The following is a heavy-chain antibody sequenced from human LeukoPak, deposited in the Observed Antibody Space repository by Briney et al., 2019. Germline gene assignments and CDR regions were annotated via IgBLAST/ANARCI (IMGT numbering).Heavy chain of an antibody. J-gene: IGHJ4*02. CDR3: AKDGGYSRSPRVGY. V-gene: IGHV4-4*07. Sequence: PSETLSLTCAVYGGSFSGYYWSWIRQPAGKGLEWIGRIYSSGSTNYNPSLKSRVTISADTSKNQFSLKLSSVTAADTAVYYCAKDGGYSRSPRVGYWGQGTLVTVSS. CDR2: IYSSGST. D-gene: IGHD6-13*01. CDR1: GGSFSGYY.